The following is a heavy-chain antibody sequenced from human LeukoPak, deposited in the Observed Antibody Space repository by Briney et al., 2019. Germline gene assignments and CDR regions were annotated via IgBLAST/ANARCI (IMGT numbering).Heavy chain of an antibody. CDR2: MNPKTGNT. CDR1: GYIFDRYD. V-gene: IGHV1-8*01. D-gene: IGHD6-25*01. CDR3: VRARYSSAWFDS. Sequence: GASVKVSCKASGYIFDRYDISWVRQATGKGLEWMGWMNPKTGNTGYAQKFQGRVNMTSDTPMTTAYMDLNSLKSDDTAVYYCVRARYSSAWFDSWGHGTLVIVSS. J-gene: IGHJ5*01.